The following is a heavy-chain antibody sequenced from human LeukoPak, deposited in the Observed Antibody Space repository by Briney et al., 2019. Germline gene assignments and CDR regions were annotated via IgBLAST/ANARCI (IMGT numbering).Heavy chain of an antibody. CDR1: GFNLRSYA. Sequence: GGSLRLSFAVSGFNLRSYAMSWGPQAPGKGLEWVSAIIGSGGSTYYADSVKGRFTIYRDNSRVTLYPQTNSLRAEDTGVYYWAKGYYDYVWGSYYFDYWGQGNLVTVSS. CDR3: AKGYYDYVWGSYYFDY. V-gene: IGHV3-23*01. CDR2: IIGSGGST. D-gene: IGHD3-16*01. J-gene: IGHJ4*02.